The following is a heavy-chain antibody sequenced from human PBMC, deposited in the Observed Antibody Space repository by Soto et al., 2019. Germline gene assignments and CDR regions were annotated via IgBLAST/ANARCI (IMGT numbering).Heavy chain of an antibody. D-gene: IGHD5-18*01. CDR1: GFTFSSYS. Sequence: EVQLVESGGGLVKPGGSLRLSCAASGFTFSSYSMNWVRQAPGKGLEWVSSISSSSSYIYYADSVKGRYTISRDNAKNTLYRQMNSLRAEDTAVYYCASDQAGYSYGYGFGYWGQGTL. V-gene: IGHV3-21*01. CDR2: ISSSSSYI. CDR3: ASDQAGYSYGYGFGY. J-gene: IGHJ4*02.